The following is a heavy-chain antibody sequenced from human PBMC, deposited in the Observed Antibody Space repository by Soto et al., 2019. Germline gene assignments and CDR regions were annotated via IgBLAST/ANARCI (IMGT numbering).Heavy chain of an antibody. V-gene: IGHV1-18*04. CDR2: ISAYNGNT. CDR3: ARSGSYSDGDYFQH. CDR1: GYTFTSYG. J-gene: IGHJ1*01. D-gene: IGHD1-26*01. Sequence: VSVKVSCKASGYTFTSYGISWVRQAPGQGLEWMGWISAYNGNTNYAQKLQGRVTMTTDTPTSTAYMELRSLRSDDTAVYYCARSGSYSDGDYFQHWGQGTLVTVSS.